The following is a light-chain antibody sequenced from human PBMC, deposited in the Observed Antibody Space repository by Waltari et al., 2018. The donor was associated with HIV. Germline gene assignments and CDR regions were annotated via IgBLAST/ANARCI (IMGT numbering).Light chain of an antibody. Sequence: DIQMTQSPSSLSASVGDRVTITCRASQAISNSLAWYKQKPGKAPKLRLYAASRLESGVPSRFSGSRSGTDYALTISSLQPEDFAVYYCQQYFSPPPLTFGGGTKVEIK. V-gene: IGKV1-NL1*01. CDR1: QAISNS. CDR2: AAS. J-gene: IGKJ4*01. CDR3: QQYFSPPPLT.